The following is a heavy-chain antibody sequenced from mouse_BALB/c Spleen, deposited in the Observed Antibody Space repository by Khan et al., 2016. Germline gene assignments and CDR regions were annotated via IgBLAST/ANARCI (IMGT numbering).Heavy chain of an antibody. J-gene: IGHJ3*01. Sequence: VQLQQSGAELVKPGASVKLSCTAAGFNIKDTYMHWVKQRPEQGLEWIGRIDPANGNSKYDPKFQGKAAITADTSSNTAYLQLSSLTSEDTAVLYCARGGNYVELGNWGQGTLVTVSA. D-gene: IGHD2-1*01. CDR3: ARGGNYVELGN. V-gene: IGHV14-3*02. CDR1: GFNIKDTY. CDR2: IDPANGNS.